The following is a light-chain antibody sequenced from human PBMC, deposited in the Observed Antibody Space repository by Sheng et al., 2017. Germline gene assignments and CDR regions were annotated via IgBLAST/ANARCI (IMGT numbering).Light chain of an antibody. J-gene: IGKJ4*01. V-gene: IGKV3-11*01. CDR2: AAS. CDR3: QQRSNWPLT. Sequence: EIVMTQSPATLSVSPGERATLSCRASQSVSSNLAWYQQKPGQAPRLLIYAASTRATGIPDRFSGGGSGTDFTLTISSLEPEDFAVYYCQQRSNWPLTFGGGTKVEIK. CDR1: QSVSSN.